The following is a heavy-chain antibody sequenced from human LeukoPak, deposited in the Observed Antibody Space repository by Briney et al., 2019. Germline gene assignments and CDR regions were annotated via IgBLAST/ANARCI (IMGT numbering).Heavy chain of an antibody. Sequence: SETLSLTCTVSGGSISSYYWSWIRQPPGKGLEGIGYIYYSGSTNYNPSLKSRVTISVDTSKNQFSLQLSSVTAADTAVYYCARAADFWSRDYYMDVWGKGTTVTVSS. J-gene: IGHJ6*03. V-gene: IGHV4-59*01. CDR1: GGSISSYY. CDR2: IYYSGST. D-gene: IGHD3-3*01. CDR3: ARAADFWSRDYYMDV.